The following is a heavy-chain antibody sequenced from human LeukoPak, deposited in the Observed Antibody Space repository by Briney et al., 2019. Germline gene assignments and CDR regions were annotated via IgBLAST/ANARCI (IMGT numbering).Heavy chain of an antibody. J-gene: IGHJ4*02. D-gene: IGHD3-10*01. Sequence: GASVKVSCKAYGYTLSDYYMHWVRQAPGQGLEWMGWINPNSGGTNYAQKFQGRVTMTRDTSISTAYMELSRLRSDDTAVYYCARFSGSYYNGVHSLDYWGQGTLVTVSS. CDR2: INPNSGGT. CDR3: ARFSGSYYNGVHSLDY. V-gene: IGHV1-2*02. CDR1: GYTLSDYY.